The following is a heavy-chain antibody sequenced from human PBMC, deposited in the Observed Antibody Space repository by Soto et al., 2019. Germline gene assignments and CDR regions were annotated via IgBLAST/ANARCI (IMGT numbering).Heavy chain of an antibody. D-gene: IGHD2-2*01. J-gene: IGHJ6*02. Sequence: GGSLRLSCAASGFTFSSYAMHWVRQAPGKGLEWVAVISYDGSNKYYADSVKGRFTISRDNSKNTLCLQMNSLRAEDTAVYYCARDRIVLVPAAILYYYYGMDVWGQGTTVTVSS. CDR1: GFTFSSYA. CDR3: ARDRIVLVPAAILYYYYGMDV. CDR2: ISYDGSNK. V-gene: IGHV3-30-3*01.